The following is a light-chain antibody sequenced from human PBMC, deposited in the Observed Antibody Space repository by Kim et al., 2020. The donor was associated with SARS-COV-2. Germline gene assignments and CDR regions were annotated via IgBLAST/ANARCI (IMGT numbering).Light chain of an antibody. Sequence: SYELTQPPSVSVSPGQTASITCSGDELGDKFVCWYQKKPGQSPVPVIYQDSQRPSGIPERFSGSNSGNTATLTISGTQTMDEADYYCQAWDSSTVVFGGGTQLTVL. V-gene: IGLV3-1*01. CDR3: QAWDSSTVV. CDR2: QDS. CDR1: ELGDKF. J-gene: IGLJ3*02.